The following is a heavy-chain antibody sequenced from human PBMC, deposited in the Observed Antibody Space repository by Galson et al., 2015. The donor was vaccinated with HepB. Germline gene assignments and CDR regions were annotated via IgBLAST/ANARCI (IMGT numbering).Heavy chain of an antibody. V-gene: IGHV3-30*18. D-gene: IGHD6-13*01. CDR1: GFTFSSYG. Sequence: SLRLSCAASGFTFSSYGMHWVRQAPGKGLEWVAVISYDGSNKYYADSVKGRFTISRDNSKNTLYLQMNSLRAEDTAVYYCAKQSSSWLLEYYFDYWGQGTLVTVSS. CDR2: ISYDGSNK. CDR3: AKQSSSWLLEYYFDY. J-gene: IGHJ4*02.